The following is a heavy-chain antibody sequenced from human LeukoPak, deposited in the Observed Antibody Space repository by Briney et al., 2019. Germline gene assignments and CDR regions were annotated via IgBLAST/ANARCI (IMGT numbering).Heavy chain of an antibody. V-gene: IGHV3-15*01. D-gene: IGHD3-3*01. Sequence: GGSLRLSCAASGFTFSSYEMNWVRQAPGKGLEWVGRIKSKTDGGTTDYAAPVKGRFTISRDDSKNTLYLQMNSLKTEDTAVYYCTTDPPILRFLEWPPATLGYWGQGTLVTVSS. J-gene: IGHJ4*02. CDR2: IKSKTDGGTT. CDR1: GFTFSSYE. CDR3: TTDPPILRFLEWPPATLGY.